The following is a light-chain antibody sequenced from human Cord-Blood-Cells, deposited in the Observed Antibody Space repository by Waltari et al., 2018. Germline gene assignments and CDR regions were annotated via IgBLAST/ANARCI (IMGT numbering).Light chain of an antibody. V-gene: IGLV1-40*01. CDR1: SSNIGAGYD. CDR3: QSYDSSLSGVV. CDR2: GTS. Sequence: QSVLTQPPSVSGAPGQRVTISCTGSSSNIGAGYDVHWYQQLPGTAPKLLIYGTSSRPSGVPGRFSGSESGTSASLAITGLQAEDEADYYCQSYDSSLSGVVFGGGTKLTVL. J-gene: IGLJ2*01.